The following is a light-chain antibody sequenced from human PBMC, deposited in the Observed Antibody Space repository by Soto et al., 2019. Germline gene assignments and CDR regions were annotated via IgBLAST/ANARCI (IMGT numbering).Light chain of an antibody. CDR2: DAC. V-gene: IGKV1-5*01. CDR3: QQYNSYWR. J-gene: IGKJ1*01. CDR1: QSISSW. Sequence: DIPMTQSPSTLSASVGDRVTITCRASQSISSWLAWYQQKPGKAPKLLIYDACSLESGVPSRFSGSGSGTEFTLTISSLQPDDFATYYCQQYNSYWRFGQGTKVEIK.